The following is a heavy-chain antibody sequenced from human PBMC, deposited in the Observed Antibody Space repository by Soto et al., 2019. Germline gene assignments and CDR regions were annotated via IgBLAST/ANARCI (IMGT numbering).Heavy chain of an antibody. CDR2: INWNSNNI. CDR1: GFTFDDYA. CDR3: AKGGVVVVTTAYFDS. D-gene: IGHD2-21*02. J-gene: IGHJ4*02. Sequence: DVQLVESGGGLVQPGRSLRLSCAASGFTFDDYAMHWVRQAPGKGLEWVSGINWNSNNIAYADSVKGRFTISRDNAKNSLYLQMNSLRVEDTALYYCAKGGVVVVTTAYFDSWGQGTLVTVSS. V-gene: IGHV3-9*01.